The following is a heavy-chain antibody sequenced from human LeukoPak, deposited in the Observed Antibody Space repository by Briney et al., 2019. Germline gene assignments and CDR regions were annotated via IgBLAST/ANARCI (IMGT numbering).Heavy chain of an antibody. CDR2: IYPDDSDT. CDR3: ARPNVTSYYDSRGYDAFDV. CDR1: GYKFNAYW. D-gene: IGHD3-22*01. J-gene: IGHJ3*01. Sequence: GESLKISCKGSGYKFNAYWIAWVRQMPGEGLEWMGIIYPDDSDTRYSPSLQGQVTISADKSVSIAYLQWSSLKASDTAMYYCARPNVTSYYDSRGYDAFDVWGQGTMVIVSS. V-gene: IGHV5-51*01.